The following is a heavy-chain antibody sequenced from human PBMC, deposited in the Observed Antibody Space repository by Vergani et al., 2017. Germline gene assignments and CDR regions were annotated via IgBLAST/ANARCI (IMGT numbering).Heavy chain of an antibody. V-gene: IGHV4-30-4*01. Sequence: QVQLQESGPGLVKPSQTLSLTCTVSGGSISSGDYYWSWIRQPPGKGLEWIGYIDYSGSTYYNPSLKSRVTRSVDTSKNQFSRKLSSVTAADTAVYYCARGDLWFGEFYFDYWGQGTLVTVSS. J-gene: IGHJ4*02. D-gene: IGHD3-10*01. CDR1: GGSISSGDYY. CDR3: ARGDLWFGEFYFDY. CDR2: IDYSGST.